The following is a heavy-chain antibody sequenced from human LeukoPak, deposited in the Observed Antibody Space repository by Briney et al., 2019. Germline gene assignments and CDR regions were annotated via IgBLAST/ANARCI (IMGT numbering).Heavy chain of an antibody. Sequence: PGGSLRLSCAASGFTFSSYWMHWVRQAPGKGLVWVSRINSDGSSTSYADSVKGRFTISRDNAKNTLYLQMNSLRAEDTAVYYCARVGGYCSGGSCFSYYYMDVWGKGTTVTISS. CDR1: GFTFSSYW. J-gene: IGHJ6*03. D-gene: IGHD2-15*01. V-gene: IGHV3-74*01. CDR2: INSDGSST. CDR3: ARVGGYCSGGSCFSYYYMDV.